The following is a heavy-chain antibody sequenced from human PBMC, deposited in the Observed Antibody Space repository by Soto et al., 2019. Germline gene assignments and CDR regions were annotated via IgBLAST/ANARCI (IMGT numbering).Heavy chain of an antibody. CDR2: ISYNGRT. CDR1: AGSITGDSYY. V-gene: IGHV4-61*01. J-gene: IGHJ4*02. D-gene: IGHD2-21*02. CDR3: ARDPCGSDCYSGLDY. Sequence: SETLSLTCNVSAGSITGDSYYWTWIRQPPGKGLEWLGYISYNGRTNYNPSLKSRVTIPVDTSRKQFFLRLTSVTAADTAIYYCARDPCGSDCYSGLDYWGQGSLVTVSS.